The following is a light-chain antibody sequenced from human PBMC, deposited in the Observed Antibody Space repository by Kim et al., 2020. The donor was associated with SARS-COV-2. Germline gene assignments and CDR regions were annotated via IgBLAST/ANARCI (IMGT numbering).Light chain of an antibody. Sequence: PGDSATLSSRASQSVSITLAGYQQKPGQAPRLLIYGASTRATGIPARFSGSGSGTEFTLTISSLQSEDFAVYYCQQYNNWPPWTFGQGTKVDIK. V-gene: IGKV3-15*01. CDR2: GAS. J-gene: IGKJ1*01. CDR1: QSVSIT. CDR3: QQYNNWPPWT.